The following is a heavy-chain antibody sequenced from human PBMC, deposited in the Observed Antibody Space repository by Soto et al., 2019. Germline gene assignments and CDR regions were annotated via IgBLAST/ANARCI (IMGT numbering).Heavy chain of an antibody. D-gene: IGHD6-6*01. CDR3: AYRPQSTFDI. Sequence: ITLTESGPTLVKPTQTLTLTCTFSGFSFCTSGVGVGWIRQPPGKALEWLALIYWDDGKRYSPSLKSRLTIPKDTSKSQAILTMTNMDPVDTATYFCAYRPQSTFDIWGQGTVVTVSS. V-gene: IGHV2-5*02. J-gene: IGHJ3*02. CDR2: IYWDDGK. CDR1: GFSFCTSGVG.